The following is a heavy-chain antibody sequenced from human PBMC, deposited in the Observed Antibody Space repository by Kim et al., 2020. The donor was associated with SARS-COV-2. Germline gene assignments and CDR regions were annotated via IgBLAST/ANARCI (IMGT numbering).Heavy chain of an antibody. CDR1: GFTFSSYG. CDR3: AKQQSGIAARVRYYYYYG. CDR2: ISYDGSNK. D-gene: IGHD6-6*01. Sequence: GGSLRLSCAASGFTFSSYGMHWVRQAPGKGLEWVAVISYDGSNKYYADSVKGRFTISRDNSKNTLYLQMNSLRAEDTAVYYCAKQQSGIAARVRYYYYYG. J-gene: IGHJ6*01. V-gene: IGHV3-30*18.